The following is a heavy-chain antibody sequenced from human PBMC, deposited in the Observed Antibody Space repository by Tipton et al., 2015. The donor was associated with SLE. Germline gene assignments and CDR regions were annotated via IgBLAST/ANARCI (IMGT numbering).Heavy chain of an antibody. CDR3: ARDSFQHYYDLAFDI. CDR2: ISYSGST. Sequence: TLSLTCGVSGYSISSDYFWGWIRQPPGKGLEWIGYISYSGSTKYNPSLKSRVTISVDTSKNQLSLKLSSVTAADTAVYYCARDSFQHYYDLAFDIWGQGTMVTVSS. J-gene: IGHJ3*02. V-gene: IGHV4-61*01. CDR1: GYSISSDYF. D-gene: IGHD3-22*01.